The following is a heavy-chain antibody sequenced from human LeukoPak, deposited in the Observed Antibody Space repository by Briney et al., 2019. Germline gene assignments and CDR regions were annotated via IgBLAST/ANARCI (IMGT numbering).Heavy chain of an antibody. CDR1: GFTDSSND. CDR3: ARVVDHDYGDYYLDY. J-gene: IGHJ4*02. Sequence: SGGSLRLSCAASGFTDSSNDMSWVRQAPGKGLECISVIYSGGSTDYADSVKGRLTISRDNSKNTLYLQMNSLRAEDTAVYYCARVVDHDYGDYYLDYWGQGTLVTVSS. D-gene: IGHD4-17*01. CDR2: IYSGGST. V-gene: IGHV3-53*01.